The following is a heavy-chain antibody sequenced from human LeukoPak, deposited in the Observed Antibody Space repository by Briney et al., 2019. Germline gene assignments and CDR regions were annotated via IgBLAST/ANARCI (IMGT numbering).Heavy chain of an antibody. CDR3: AREAGSSGYSAY. V-gene: IGHV3-30*02. CDR1: GFTFSSYG. CDR2: IRYDGSNK. Sequence: GGSLRLSCAASGFTFSSYGMHWVRQAPGKGLEWVAFIRYDGSNKYYADSVKGRFTISRDNSKNTLYLQMNSLRAEDTAVYYCAREAGSSGYSAYWGQGTLVTVSS. J-gene: IGHJ4*02. D-gene: IGHD3-22*01.